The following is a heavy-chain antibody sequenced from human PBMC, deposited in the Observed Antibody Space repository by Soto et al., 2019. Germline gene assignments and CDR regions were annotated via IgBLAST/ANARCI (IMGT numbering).Heavy chain of an antibody. CDR3: ARVVYSSFGTNWFDP. Sequence: GGSLRLSCAASGFTFSDYYMSWIRQAPGKGLEWVSYISSSGSTIYYADSVKGRFTTSRDNAKNSLYLQMNSLRAEDTAVYYCARVVYSSFGTNWFDPWGQGTLVTRLL. D-gene: IGHD6-6*01. V-gene: IGHV3-11*01. J-gene: IGHJ5*02. CDR1: GFTFSDYY. CDR2: ISSSGSTI.